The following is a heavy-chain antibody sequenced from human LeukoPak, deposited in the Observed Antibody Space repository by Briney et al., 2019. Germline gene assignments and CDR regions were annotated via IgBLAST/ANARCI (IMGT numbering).Heavy chain of an antibody. Sequence: GGSLRLSCEASGFTFSTYWMSWVRQAPGKGLEWVAVIWYDGSNKYYADSVKGRFTISRDNSKNTLYLQMNSLRAEDTAVYYCATGGYCSGGSCESNYFDYWGQGTLVTVSS. CDR1: GFTFSTYW. V-gene: IGHV3-33*08. J-gene: IGHJ4*02. CDR3: ATGGYCSGGSCESNYFDY. D-gene: IGHD2-15*01. CDR2: IWYDGSNK.